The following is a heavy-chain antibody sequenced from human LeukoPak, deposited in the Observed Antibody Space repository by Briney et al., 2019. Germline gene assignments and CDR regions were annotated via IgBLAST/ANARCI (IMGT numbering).Heavy chain of an antibody. J-gene: IGHJ4*02. D-gene: IGHD3-10*01. CDR1: GFTFNNAW. CDR3: TTDYGSGSYHYVNY. Sequence: GGSLRLSCEASGFTFNNAWMSWVRQAPSKGLEWVGRVKTKTDGGATDYAAPVSGRFAISRDDSKETLYLQMNRLKTEDTTVYYCTTDYGSGSYHYVNYWGQGNLVTVSS. CDR2: VKTKTDGGAT. V-gene: IGHV3-15*01.